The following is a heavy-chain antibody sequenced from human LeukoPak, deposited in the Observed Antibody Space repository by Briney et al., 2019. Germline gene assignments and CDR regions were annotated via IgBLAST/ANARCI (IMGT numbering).Heavy chain of an antibody. J-gene: IGHJ5*02. CDR1: GYTFIGYY. V-gene: IGHV1-46*01. CDR3: ARVMTTVTTNWFDP. Sequence: ASVKVSCKASGYTFIGYYIHWVRQAPGQGLEWMGIINPSGGSTNYAQKFQGRVTMTRDTSTSTAYMELRSLRSDDTAVYYCARVMTTVTTNWFDPWGQGTLVTVSS. D-gene: IGHD4-11*01. CDR2: INPSGGST.